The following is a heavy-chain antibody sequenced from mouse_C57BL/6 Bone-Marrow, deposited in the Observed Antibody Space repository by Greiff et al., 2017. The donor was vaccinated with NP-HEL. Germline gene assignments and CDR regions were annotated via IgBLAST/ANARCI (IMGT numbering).Heavy chain of an antibody. J-gene: IGHJ1*03. CDR1: GFTFSDYG. V-gene: IGHV5-15*04. CDR2: ISNLAYSI. Sequence: EVKLVESGGGLVQPGGSLKLSCAASGFTFSDYGMAWVRQAPRKGPAWVAFISNLAYSIYYADTVSGRFTISRENAKNTLYLEMSSLRSEDTAMYYCARGYSNLYWYFDVWGTGTAVTVSS. CDR3: ARGYSNLYWYFDV. D-gene: IGHD2-5*01.